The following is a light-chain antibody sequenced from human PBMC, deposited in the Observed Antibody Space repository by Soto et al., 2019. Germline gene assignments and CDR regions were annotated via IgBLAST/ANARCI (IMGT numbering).Light chain of an antibody. V-gene: IGKV1-5*03. CDR3: HQYNSYWT. CDR2: KTS. J-gene: IGKJ1*01. CDR1: QSIGSW. Sequence: DTQMTPSPSTLSASVGDRVTITCRASQSIGSWLAWYQQKPGKAPKLLIYKTSILENGVPSRFSGGGSGTEFTLSISSLQPDDFATYYCHQYNSYWTFGQGTKVEIK.